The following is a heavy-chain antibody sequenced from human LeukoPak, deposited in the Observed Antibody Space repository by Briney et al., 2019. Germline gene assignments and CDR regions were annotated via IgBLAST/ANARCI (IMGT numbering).Heavy chain of an antibody. CDR3: ARGRTCSSTSCYKGSYYYYYMDV. CDR1: GGSFSGYY. CDR2: INHSGST. V-gene: IGHV4-34*01. D-gene: IGHD2-2*02. Sequence: SETLSLTCAAYGGSFSGYYWSWIRQPPGKGLEWIGEINHSGSTNYNPSLKSRVTISVDTSKNQFSLKLSSVTAADTAVYYCARGRTCSSTSCYKGSYYYYYMDVWGKGTRSPSP. J-gene: IGHJ6*03.